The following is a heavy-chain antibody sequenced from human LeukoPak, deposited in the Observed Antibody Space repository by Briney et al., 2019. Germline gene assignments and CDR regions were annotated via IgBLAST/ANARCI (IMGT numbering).Heavy chain of an antibody. V-gene: IGHV1-2*02. Sequence: ASVKVSCKASGYTFTGHYMHWVRQAPGQGLEWMGWMNPDSGGTNYAQKFKDRVTMTRDTSISTAYMELSRLRSDDTAVYYCARARSGTGNDYWGQGTLVTVSS. CDR3: ARARSGTGNDY. J-gene: IGHJ4*02. D-gene: IGHD6-13*01. CDR2: MNPDSGGT. CDR1: GYTFTGHY.